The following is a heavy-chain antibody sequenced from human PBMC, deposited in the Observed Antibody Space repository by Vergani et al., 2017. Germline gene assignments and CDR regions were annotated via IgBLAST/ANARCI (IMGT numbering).Heavy chain of an antibody. J-gene: IGHJ5*02. V-gene: IGHV4-30-4*08. Sequence: QVQLQESGPGVVKPSQTLSLTCTVSGVSINGSDSYWTWLRQSPGKGLEWIGYIYYSGSTYYNPSLKSRVTISVDTSKNKFSLKLSSVTAADTAVYYCARGRYCSSTSCKNWFDPWGQGTLVTVSS. CDR2: IYYSGST. CDR3: ARGRYCSSTSCKNWFDP. D-gene: IGHD2-2*01. CDR1: GVSINGSDSY.